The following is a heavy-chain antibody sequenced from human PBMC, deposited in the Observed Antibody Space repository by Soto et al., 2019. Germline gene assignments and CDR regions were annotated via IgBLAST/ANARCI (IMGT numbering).Heavy chain of an antibody. Sequence: PETLSLTCAVSGGSISSSNWWSWVRQPPGKGLEWIGEIYHSGSTNYNPSLKSRVTISVDKSKNQFSLKLSSVTAADTAVYYCARREVTGTAWGYYGMDVWGQGTTVTVS. CDR3: ARREVTGTAWGYYGMDV. CDR2: IYHSGST. CDR1: GGSISSSNW. J-gene: IGHJ6*02. D-gene: IGHD1-7*01. V-gene: IGHV4-4*03.